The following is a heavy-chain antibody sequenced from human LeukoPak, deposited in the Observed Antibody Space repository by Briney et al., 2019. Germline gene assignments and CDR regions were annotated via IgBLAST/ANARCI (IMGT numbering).Heavy chain of an antibody. Sequence: GGSLRLSCATSGFSFSSYVMHWVRQAPGKGLEWVAIISNDGNNKYYPDPVKGRFTISRDNSKNTMYLQMNSLRAEDTAVYYCARDTESDYWGQGTLVTVSS. CDR3: ARDTESDY. CDR2: ISNDGNNK. CDR1: GFSFSSYV. D-gene: IGHD4-11*01. V-gene: IGHV3-30-3*01. J-gene: IGHJ4*02.